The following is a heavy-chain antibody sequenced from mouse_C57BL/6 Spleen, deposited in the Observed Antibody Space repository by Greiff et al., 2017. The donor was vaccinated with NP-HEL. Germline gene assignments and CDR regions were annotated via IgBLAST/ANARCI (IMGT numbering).Heavy chain of an antibody. Sequence: QVQLQQSGAELVRPGTSVKVSCKASGYAFTNYLIEWVKQRPGQGLEWIGVINPGSGGTNYNEKFKGKATLTADKSSSTAYMQLSSLTSEDSAVYFCARSNAGGYYGAYWGQGTLVTVSA. CDR2: INPGSGGT. CDR1: GYAFTNYL. V-gene: IGHV1-54*01. CDR3: ARSNAGGYYGAY. J-gene: IGHJ3*01. D-gene: IGHD1-2*01.